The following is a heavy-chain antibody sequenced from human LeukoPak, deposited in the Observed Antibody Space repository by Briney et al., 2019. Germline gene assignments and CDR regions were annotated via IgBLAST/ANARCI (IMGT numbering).Heavy chain of an antibody. J-gene: IGHJ4*02. CDR3: ARESRSDYEFDY. D-gene: IGHD5-12*01. Sequence: GGSLRLSCAASGFTFSSYSMNWVRQAPGKGLEWVSYISSSSSTMYYADSVKGRFTISRDNAKNSLYLQMNSLRDEDTAVYYCARESRSDYEFDYWGQGTLVTVSS. CDR1: GFTFSSYS. CDR2: ISSSSSTM. V-gene: IGHV3-48*02.